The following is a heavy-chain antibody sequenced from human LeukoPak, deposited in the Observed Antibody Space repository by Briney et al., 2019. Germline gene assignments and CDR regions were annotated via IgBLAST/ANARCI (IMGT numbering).Heavy chain of an antibody. CDR1: GGSFSGYY. Sequence: SETLSLTCTVYGGSFSGYYWSWIRQPPGKGLEWIGEINHSGSTNYNPSLKSRVTISVDTSKNQFSLKLSSVTAADTAVYYCARPYYYDSSGEDAFDIWGQGTMVTVSS. CDR3: ARPYYYDSSGEDAFDI. CDR2: INHSGST. J-gene: IGHJ3*02. D-gene: IGHD3-22*01. V-gene: IGHV4-34*01.